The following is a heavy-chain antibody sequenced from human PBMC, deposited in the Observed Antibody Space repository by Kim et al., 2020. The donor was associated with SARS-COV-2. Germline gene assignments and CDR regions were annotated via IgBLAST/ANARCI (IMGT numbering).Heavy chain of an antibody. D-gene: IGHD5-18*01. CDR3: AKDGGIQLWAFDI. J-gene: IGHJ3*02. V-gene: IGHV3-9*01. Sequence: YADSVKGLFTISRDNAKNSLYLQMNSLGAEDTALYYCAKDGGIQLWAFDIWGQGTMVTVSS.